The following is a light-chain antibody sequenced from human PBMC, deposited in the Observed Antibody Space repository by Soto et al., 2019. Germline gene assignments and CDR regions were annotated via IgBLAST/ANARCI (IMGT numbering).Light chain of an antibody. CDR3: QQYYSTPRT. J-gene: IGKJ1*01. CDR2: WAS. CDR1: QSVLYSSNNKNY. Sequence: DIVMTQSPDSLAVSLGERATINCKSGQSVLYSSNNKNYLDWYQQTPGLPPKLLIYWASTRESGVPDRFSGSGSGTDYSLTISSLQAEDVVVYYCQQYYSTPRTFGQGTKVEIK. V-gene: IGKV4-1*01.